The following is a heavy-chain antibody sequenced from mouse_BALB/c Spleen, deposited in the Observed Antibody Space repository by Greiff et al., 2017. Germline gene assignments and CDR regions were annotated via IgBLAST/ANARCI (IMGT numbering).Heavy chain of an antibody. CDR2: IDPANGNT. D-gene: IGHD2-1*01. CDR1: GFNIKDTY. CDR3: AREDYGNYRYYAMDY. J-gene: IGHJ4*01. V-gene: IGHV14-3*02. Sequence: EVQLQQSGAELVKPGASVMLSCTASGFNIKDTYMHWVKQRPEQGLEWIGRIDPANGNTKYDPKFQGKATITADTSSNTAYLQLSSLTSEDTAVYYCAREDYGNYRYYAMDYWGQGTSVTVSS.